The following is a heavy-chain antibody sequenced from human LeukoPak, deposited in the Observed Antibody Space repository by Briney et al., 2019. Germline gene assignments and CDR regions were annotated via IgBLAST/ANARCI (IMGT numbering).Heavy chain of an antibody. CDR2: ISGSGGST. V-gene: IGHV3-23*01. Sequence: GGSLRLSCAASGFTFSSYAMSWVRQAPGKGLEWVSAISGSGGSTYYADSVKGRFTISRDNSKNTLYLQMNGLRAEDTAVYYCAKAIVVVPAAIDYWGQGTLVTVSS. J-gene: IGHJ4*02. D-gene: IGHD2-2*01. CDR3: AKAIVVVPAAIDY. CDR1: GFTFSSYA.